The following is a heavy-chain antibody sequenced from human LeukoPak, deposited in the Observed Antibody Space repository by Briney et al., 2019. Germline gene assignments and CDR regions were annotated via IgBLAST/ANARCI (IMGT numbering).Heavy chain of an antibody. CDR1: GGSISSYY. V-gene: IGHV4-59*12. Sequence: PSETLSLTCTVSGGSISSYYWSWIRQPPGKGLEWIGYIYYSGSTNYNPSLKSRVTISVDTSKNQFSLKLSSVTAADTAVYYCARGYYGSGFGYWGQGTLVTVSS. D-gene: IGHD3-10*01. J-gene: IGHJ4*02. CDR3: ARGYYGSGFGY. CDR2: IYYSGST.